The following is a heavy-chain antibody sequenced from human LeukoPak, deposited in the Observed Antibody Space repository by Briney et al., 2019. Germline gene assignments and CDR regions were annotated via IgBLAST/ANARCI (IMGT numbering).Heavy chain of an antibody. V-gene: IGHV4-39*07. CDR2: IYYSGST. Sequence: SETLSLTCTVSGGSISSSSYYWGWIRQPPGKGLEWIGSIYYSGSTYYNPSLKSRVTISVDTSKNQFSLKLSSVTAADTAVYYCARRLWFGVLYYYMDVWGKGTTITVSS. CDR1: GGSISSSSYY. CDR3: ARRLWFGVLYYYMDV. J-gene: IGHJ6*03. D-gene: IGHD3-10*01.